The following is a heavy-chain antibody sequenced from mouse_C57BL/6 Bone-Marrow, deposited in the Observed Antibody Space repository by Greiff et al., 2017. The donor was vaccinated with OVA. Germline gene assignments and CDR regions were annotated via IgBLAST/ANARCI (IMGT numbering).Heavy chain of an antibody. CDR1: GFTFSDYG. D-gene: IGHD4-1*01. V-gene: IGHV5-17*01. CDR2: ISSGSSTI. J-gene: IGHJ1*03. CDR3: ATGDWYFDV. Sequence: EVMLVESGGGLVKPGGSLKLSCAASGFTFSDYGMHWVRQAPEKGLEWVAYISSGSSTIYYADTVKSRFTISRDNAKNTLFLQMTSLRSEDTAMYYCATGDWYFDVWGTGTTVTVSS.